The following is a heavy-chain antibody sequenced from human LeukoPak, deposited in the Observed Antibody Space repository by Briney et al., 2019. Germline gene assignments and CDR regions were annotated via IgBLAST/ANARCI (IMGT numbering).Heavy chain of an antibody. CDR1: GFTFSSYE. Sequence: GGSLRLSCAASGFTFSSYEMTWVRQAPGKGLEWVSYISSSGSTIYYADSVKGRFTISRDNAKNSLYLQMNSLRAEDTAVYYCARDRGSRPYFHDGMDVWGQGTTVTVSS. CDR2: ISSSGSTI. D-gene: IGHD1-26*01. J-gene: IGHJ6*02. CDR3: ARDRGSRPYFHDGMDV. V-gene: IGHV3-48*03.